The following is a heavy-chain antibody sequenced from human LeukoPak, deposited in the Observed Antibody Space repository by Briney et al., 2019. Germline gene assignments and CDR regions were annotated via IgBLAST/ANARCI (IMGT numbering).Heavy chain of an antibody. V-gene: IGHV1-2*02. Sequence: ASVKVSCKASGYTFTGYYMHWVRQAPGQGLEWMGWINPNSGGTNYAQKLQGRVTMTRDTSISTAYMELSRLRSDDTAVYYCARVGYSSSSSVAFDIWGQGTMVTVSS. CDR3: ARVGYSSSSSVAFDI. CDR1: GYTFTGYY. D-gene: IGHD6-6*01. J-gene: IGHJ3*02. CDR2: INPNSGGT.